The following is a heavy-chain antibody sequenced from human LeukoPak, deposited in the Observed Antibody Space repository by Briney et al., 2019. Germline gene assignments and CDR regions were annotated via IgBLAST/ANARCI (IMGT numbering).Heavy chain of an antibody. J-gene: IGHJ4*02. D-gene: IGHD6-13*01. CDR2: ISSGGNPI. Sequence: PGGSLRLSCAASGFTFSDYYMSWIRQAPGKGLEWVSYISSGGNPIYYADSVKGRFTISRDQANNTLYLQMNTLRDEDTAVYYCARGPRYSFYWGQGTLVSVSS. V-gene: IGHV3-11*01. CDR3: ARGPRYSFY. CDR1: GFTFSDYY.